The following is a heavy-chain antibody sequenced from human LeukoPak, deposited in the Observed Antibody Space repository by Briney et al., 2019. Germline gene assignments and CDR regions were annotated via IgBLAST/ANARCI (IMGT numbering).Heavy chain of an antibody. CDR3: ARGVSNYDYVWGSYRPRYYFDY. CDR1: GGSISSSSYY. J-gene: IGHJ4*02. Sequence: SEALSLTCTVSGGSISSSSYYWGWIRQPPGKGLEWIGSIYYSGSTYYNPSLKSRVTISVDTSKNQFSLKLSSVTAADTAVYYCARGVSNYDYVWGSYRPRYYFDYWGQGTLVTVSS. V-gene: IGHV4-39*07. CDR2: IYYSGST. D-gene: IGHD3-16*02.